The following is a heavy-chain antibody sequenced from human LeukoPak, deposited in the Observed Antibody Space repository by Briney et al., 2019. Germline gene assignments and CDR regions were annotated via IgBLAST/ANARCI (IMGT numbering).Heavy chain of an antibody. Sequence: SETLSLTCTVSGGSISSYYWSWIRQPPGKGLEWIGYIYYSGSTNYNPPLKSRVTISVDTSKNQFSLKLSSVTAADTAVYYCARYGSGSYALLAFDIWGQGTMVTVSS. J-gene: IGHJ3*02. CDR1: GGSISSYY. CDR2: IYYSGST. D-gene: IGHD3-10*01. V-gene: IGHV4-59*01. CDR3: ARYGSGSYALLAFDI.